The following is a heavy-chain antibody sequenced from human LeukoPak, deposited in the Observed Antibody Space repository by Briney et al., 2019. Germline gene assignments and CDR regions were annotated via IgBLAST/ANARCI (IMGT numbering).Heavy chain of an antibody. V-gene: IGHV3-23*01. Sequence: GGSLRLSCAGSGFTFSSYAMSWVRQAPGKGLEWVSAISGSGGSTYYADSVKGRFTISRDNSKNTLYLQMNSLRAEDTAVYYCAKDISCSSTSCYRAYYFDYWGQGTLVTVSS. CDR3: AKDISCSSTSCYRAYYFDY. CDR1: GFTFSSYA. J-gene: IGHJ4*02. CDR2: ISGSGGST. D-gene: IGHD2-2*02.